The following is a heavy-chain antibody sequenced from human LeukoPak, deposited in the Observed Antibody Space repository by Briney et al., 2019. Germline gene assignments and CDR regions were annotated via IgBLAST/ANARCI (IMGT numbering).Heavy chain of an antibody. J-gene: IGHJ4*02. CDR3: AKDRQSLLLWFGEPYFDY. CDR1: GFTFDDYA. D-gene: IGHD3-10*01. V-gene: IGHV3-9*01. CDR2: ISWNSGSI. Sequence: PGRSLRLSCAASGFTFDDYAMHWVRQAPGKGLEWVSGISWNSGSIGYADSVKGRFTISRDNAKNTLYLQMNSLRAEDTAVYYCAKDRQSLLLWFGEPYFDYWGQGTLVTVSS.